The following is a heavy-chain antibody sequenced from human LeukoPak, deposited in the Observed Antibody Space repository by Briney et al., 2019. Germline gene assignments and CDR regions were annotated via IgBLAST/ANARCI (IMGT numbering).Heavy chain of an antibody. Sequence: SETLSLTCAVSGGSISSLYWSWIRQPPGKGLQWIGYIYYSGSANYNPSLMSRAAISEDTSKNQVSLKLSSVTAADTAIYYCARGPAWYFNYWGQGTLVTVSS. J-gene: IGHJ4*02. CDR2: IYYSGSA. CDR3: ARGPAWYFNY. CDR1: GGSISSLY. V-gene: IGHV4-59*11.